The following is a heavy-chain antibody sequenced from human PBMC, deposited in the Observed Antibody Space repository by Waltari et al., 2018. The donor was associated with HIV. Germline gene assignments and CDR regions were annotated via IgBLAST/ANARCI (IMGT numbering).Heavy chain of an antibody. V-gene: IGHV1-18*01. CDR3: ARDHYYGSSGYYSDY. J-gene: IGHJ4*02. Sequence: QVHLVQSGAELRKPGASVTVSCTASGYTFTNYGITWVRQAPGQGLGWMGWISGYNGDTKYAQKVRGRVTMTTDTSTSTAYLEMGSLRFDDTAVYYCARDHYYGSSGYYSDYWGQGTLVTVSS. CDR1: GYTFTNYG. CDR2: ISGYNGDT. D-gene: IGHD3-22*01.